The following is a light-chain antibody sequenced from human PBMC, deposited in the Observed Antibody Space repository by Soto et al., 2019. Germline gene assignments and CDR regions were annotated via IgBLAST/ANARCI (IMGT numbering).Light chain of an antibody. CDR2: DVS. CDR3: SSYTSSSLHV. CDR1: SSDVGGYNY. Sequence: QSVLTQPASVSGSPGQSITISCTGTSSDVGGYNYVSWYQQHPGKAPKLMIYDVSNRPSGVSNRFSGSKSGNTASLTISGLQVADEADYYCSSYTSSSLHVFGTGTKVTVL. J-gene: IGLJ1*01. V-gene: IGLV2-14*01.